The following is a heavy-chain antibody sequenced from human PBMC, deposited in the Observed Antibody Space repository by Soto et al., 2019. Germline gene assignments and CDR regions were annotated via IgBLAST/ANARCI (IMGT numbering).Heavy chain of an antibody. Sequence: GGSLRLSCAASGFTFSSYTINWVRQAPGKGLEWVSSISSSSSYIYYADSVKGRFTISRDNAKNSLYLQMNSLRAEDTAVYYCSRGPRRRTGTTVSPNFDYWGQGTLVTVSS. CDR2: ISSSSSYI. CDR3: SRGPRRRTGTTVSPNFDY. D-gene: IGHD1-7*01. J-gene: IGHJ4*02. CDR1: GFTFSSYT. V-gene: IGHV3-21*01.